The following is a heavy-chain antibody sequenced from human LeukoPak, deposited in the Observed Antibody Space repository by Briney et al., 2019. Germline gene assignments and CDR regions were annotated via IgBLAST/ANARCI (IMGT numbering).Heavy chain of an antibody. V-gene: IGHV4-34*01. Sequence: PSETLSLTCAVYGGSFSGYYWSWIRQPPGKGLEWIGEINHSGRTNYNPSLKSRVTMSVDTSKNQFSLKLTSVTAADTAVYYCRYYDSSAHYYFNGVDYWGQGTLVTVSS. CDR1: GGSFSGYY. CDR2: INHSGRT. J-gene: IGHJ4*02. CDR3: RYYDSSAHYYFNGVDY. D-gene: IGHD3-22*01.